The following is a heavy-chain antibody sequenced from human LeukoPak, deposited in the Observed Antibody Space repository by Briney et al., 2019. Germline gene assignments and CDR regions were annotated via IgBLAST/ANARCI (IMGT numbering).Heavy chain of an antibody. CDR2: IDTSGSYI. CDR1: GFTFSNYG. CDR3: ARGRSITLLRGVAMSDGFDV. J-gene: IGHJ3*01. D-gene: IGHD3-10*01. Sequence: PGGSLRLSCTAPGFTFSNYGLNWVRQAPGKGLEWVSFIDTSGSYIYYGDSVKGRVTISRDNAKNSLYLQMNGLRAEDTAVYYCARGRSITLLRGVAMSDGFDVWGQGAMVTVSS. V-gene: IGHV3-21*01.